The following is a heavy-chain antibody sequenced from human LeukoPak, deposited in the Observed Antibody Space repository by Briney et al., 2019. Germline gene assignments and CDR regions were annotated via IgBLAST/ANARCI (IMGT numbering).Heavy chain of an antibody. CDR3: AKDGQEIGSPDYFDS. D-gene: IGHD2/OR15-2a*01. Sequence: PGGSLRLSCAASGFTFSSYGMHWVRQAPGEGLEWVAFIRYDGSNKYYADSVKGRFTISRDNSKNTLFLLMNSLRVEDTAVYYCAKDGQEIGSPDYFDSWGQGTLLTVSS. V-gene: IGHV3-30*02. CDR2: IRYDGSNK. J-gene: IGHJ4*02. CDR1: GFTFSSYG.